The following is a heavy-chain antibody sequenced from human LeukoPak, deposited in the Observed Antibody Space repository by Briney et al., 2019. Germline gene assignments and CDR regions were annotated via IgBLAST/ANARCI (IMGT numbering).Heavy chain of an antibody. J-gene: IGHJ6*04. D-gene: IGHD3-22*01. CDR1: GITVSTNY. V-gene: IGHV3-53*01. Sequence: GGSLRLTCAASGITVSTNYMNWVRQAPGKGLEWVSVIYSTDKTNYADSVQGRFTISRDPSKNTVYLQMNSLRGEDTAVYYCAREIGYYFDNHSSRLRGRFDVWGTGTTVIVSS. CDR3: AREIGYYFDNHSSRLRGRFDV. CDR2: IYSTDKT.